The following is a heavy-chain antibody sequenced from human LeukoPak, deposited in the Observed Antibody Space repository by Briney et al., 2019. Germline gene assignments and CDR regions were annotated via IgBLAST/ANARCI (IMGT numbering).Heavy chain of an antibody. V-gene: IGHV3-21*06. D-gene: IGHD3-10*01. CDR1: GFTFSDYS. CDR2: ITGSSNHI. Sequence: GGSLRLSCAASGFTFSDYSMNWVRQAPGKGLEWVSSITGSSNHIYYADSLKGRFTISRDNAKNSLYLQMNSLRAKDTAVYYCARHGRDTMVRGWEVLYYYYYYYMDVWGKGTTVTISS. J-gene: IGHJ6*03. CDR3: ARHGRDTMVRGWEVLYYYYYYYMDV.